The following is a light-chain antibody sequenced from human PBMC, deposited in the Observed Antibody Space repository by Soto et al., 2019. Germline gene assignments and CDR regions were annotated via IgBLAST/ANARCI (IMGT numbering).Light chain of an antibody. Sequence: EIVLTQSPDTLSLSPGERATLSCRASQSVGSYLAWYQQKPGQAPRLLIYASSNRATGIPARFSGSGSGIDFTLTISSLEPEDFVVYYCQQRSNWYTFGQGTKVDIK. CDR2: ASS. CDR1: QSVGSY. V-gene: IGKV3-11*01. J-gene: IGKJ2*01. CDR3: QQRSNWYT.